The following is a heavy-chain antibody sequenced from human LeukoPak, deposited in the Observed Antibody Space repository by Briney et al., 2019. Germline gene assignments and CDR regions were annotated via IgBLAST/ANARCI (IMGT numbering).Heavy chain of an antibody. CDR3: ARVVTAAGILWWFDP. D-gene: IGHD6-13*01. CDR1: GGSFSGYY. Sequence: SETLSLTCAVYGGSFSGYYWSWIRQPPGKGLEWIGEINHSGSTNYNPSLKSRVTISVDTSKNQFSLKLSSVTAADTAVYYCARVVTAAGILWWFDPWGQGTLVTVSS. CDR2: INHSGST. J-gene: IGHJ5*02. V-gene: IGHV4-34*01.